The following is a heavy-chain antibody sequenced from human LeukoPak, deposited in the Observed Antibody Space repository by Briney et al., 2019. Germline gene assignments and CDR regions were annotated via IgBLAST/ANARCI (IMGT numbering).Heavy chain of an antibody. CDR3: ARDNSVEDTAWWFDP. CDR2: INPSGGST. Sequence: GASVTVSCKASGYTFTSYYMHWVRQAPGQGLEWMGIINPSGGSTSYAQKFQGRVTMTRDISTSTDYMELSSLRSEDTAVYYCARDNSVEDTAWWFDPWGQGTLVTVSS. J-gene: IGHJ5*02. CDR1: GYTFTSYY. D-gene: IGHD4-23*01. V-gene: IGHV1-46*01.